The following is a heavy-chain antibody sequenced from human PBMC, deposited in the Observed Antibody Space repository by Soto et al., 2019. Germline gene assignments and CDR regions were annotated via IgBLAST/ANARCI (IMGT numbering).Heavy chain of an antibody. CDR3: ARLSLLEQQLGEYYYYMDV. J-gene: IGHJ6*03. CDR1: GYSFTSYW. D-gene: IGHD6-13*01. Sequence: RGESLKISCKGSGYSFTSYWIGWVRQMPGKGLEWMGIIYPGDSDTRYSPSFQGQVTISADKSISTAYLQWSSLKASDTAMYYCARLSLLEQQLGEYYYYMDVWGKGTTVTVSS. CDR2: IYPGDSDT. V-gene: IGHV5-51*01.